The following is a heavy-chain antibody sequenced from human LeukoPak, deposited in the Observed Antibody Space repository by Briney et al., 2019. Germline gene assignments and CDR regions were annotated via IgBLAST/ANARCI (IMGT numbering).Heavy chain of an antibody. CDR2: IKQDGSEK. D-gene: IGHD3-22*01. Sequence: PGGSLRLSCAASGFTFSSYWMSWVRQAQGKGLELVANIKQDGSEKYYVDSVKGRFTISRDNAKNSLYLQMNSLRAEDTAVYYCARDPYYYDSSGYNVRFDYWGQGTLVTVSS. CDR1: GFTFSSYW. CDR3: ARDPYYYDSSGYNVRFDY. V-gene: IGHV3-7*01. J-gene: IGHJ4*02.